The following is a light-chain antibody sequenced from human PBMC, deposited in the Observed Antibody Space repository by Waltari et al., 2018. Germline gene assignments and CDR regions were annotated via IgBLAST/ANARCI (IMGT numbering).Light chain of an antibody. CDR2: DVT. V-gene: IGLV2-11*01. J-gene: IGLJ2*01. CDR1: STDLGASKY. Sequence: QSALTQPRSVSGSPGQSVTISCPGTSTDLGASKYASWYQQYPGKAPKLMIYDVTKRPSGVPDRFSGSKSGNTASLTISGLQAEDEADYYCCSYAGSYTVLFGGGTKLTVL. CDR3: CSYAGSYTVL.